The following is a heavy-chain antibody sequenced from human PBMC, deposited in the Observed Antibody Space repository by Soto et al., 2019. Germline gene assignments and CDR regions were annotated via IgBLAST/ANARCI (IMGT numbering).Heavy chain of an antibody. J-gene: IGHJ6*02. CDR3: ARFDIAVAGTDYYYGMDV. Sequence: GSLRLSCAASGFTFRNYAMNWVRQAPGKGLEWVSAISGSGGSTYYADSVKGRFSISRDNSKNTLYLQMNSLRAEDTAVYYCARFDIAVAGTDYYYGMDVWGQGTTVTVSS. V-gene: IGHV3-23*01. CDR1: GFTFRNYA. D-gene: IGHD6-19*01. CDR2: ISGSGGST.